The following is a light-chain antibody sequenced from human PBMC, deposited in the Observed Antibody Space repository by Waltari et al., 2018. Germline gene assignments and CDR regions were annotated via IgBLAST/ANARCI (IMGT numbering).Light chain of an antibody. CDR2: EDN. CDR1: SDNIANNY. V-gene: IGLV6-57*02. Sequence: NFMLTQPHSVSESAGKTVIISCTGSSDNIANNYVQWYQHRPVSAPVTLIYEDNQRASGVPDRFSGSIDSSSNSASLTISGLRTVDEAYYFCQSYYAYDVIFGGGTKLTVL. CDR3: QSYYAYDVI. J-gene: IGLJ2*01.